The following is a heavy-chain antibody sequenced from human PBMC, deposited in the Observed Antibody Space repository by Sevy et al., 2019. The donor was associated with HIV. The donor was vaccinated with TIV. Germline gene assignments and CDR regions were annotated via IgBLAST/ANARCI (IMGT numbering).Heavy chain of an antibody. D-gene: IGHD3-22*01. J-gene: IGHJ4*02. Sequence: GGSLRLSCATSGITFSSNWMTWVRQAPGKRLEWVANVKQDMSEKYYADSVKGRFTISRDNAKNSLYLEMNSLRAEDTAVYYCARAQQITMLVVIGGLYFDFWGQGTLVTVSS. V-gene: IGHV3-7*01. CDR2: VKQDMSEK. CDR1: GITFSSNW. CDR3: ARAQQITMLVVIGGLYFDF.